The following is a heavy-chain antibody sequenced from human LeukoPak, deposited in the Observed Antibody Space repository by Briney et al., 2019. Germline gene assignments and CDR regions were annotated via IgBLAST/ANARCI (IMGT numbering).Heavy chain of an antibody. CDR2: ISYSGFT. Sequence: SETLSLTCTVSGGSIRSYYWNWIRQAPGKGLEWVGFISYSGFTSYSPSLKSRVAISVDTAKSQFSLRLNSMTAADTAIYYCARGRNDNGGMFFDSWAQGNLVTVSS. CDR1: GGSIRSYY. D-gene: IGHD4-23*01. J-gene: IGHJ4*02. V-gene: IGHV4-59*01. CDR3: ARGRNDNGGMFFDS.